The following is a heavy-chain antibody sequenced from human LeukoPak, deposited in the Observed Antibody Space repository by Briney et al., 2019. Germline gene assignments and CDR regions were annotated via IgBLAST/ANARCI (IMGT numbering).Heavy chain of an antibody. CDR1: GYTFSSHG. CDR2: ISAYNGNI. CDR3: ARGWVRYCSTASCLLQFDS. J-gene: IGHJ4*02. V-gene: IGHV1-18*01. Sequence: VASVKVSCKAYGYTFSSHGISWVRQAPGQGLEWMGWISAYNGNINSAQKLQGRLTMTTDTSTNTAYMELRGLRSDDTAVYYCARGWVRYCSTASCLLQFDSWGQGTLVTVSS. D-gene: IGHD3-16*02.